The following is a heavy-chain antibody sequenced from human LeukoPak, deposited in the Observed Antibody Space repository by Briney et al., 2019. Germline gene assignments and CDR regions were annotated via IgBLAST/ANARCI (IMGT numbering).Heavy chain of an antibody. CDR3: ARATYYYDSSGRTDAFDI. CDR2: IYTSGST. V-gene: IGHV4-61*02. Sequence: SETLSLTCTVSGGSISSSSYYWGWIRQPAGKGLEWIGRIYTSGSTNYNPSLKSRVTISVDTSKNQFSLKLSSVTAADTAVYYCARATYYYDSSGRTDAFDIWGQGTMVTVSS. CDR1: GGSISSSSYY. D-gene: IGHD3-22*01. J-gene: IGHJ3*02.